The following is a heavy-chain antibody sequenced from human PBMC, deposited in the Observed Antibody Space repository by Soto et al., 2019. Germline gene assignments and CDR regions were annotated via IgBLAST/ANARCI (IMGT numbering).Heavy chain of an antibody. J-gene: IGHJ5*02. CDR2: INPNSGGT. CDR3: ARPLRSAQAFDP. D-gene: IGHD5-12*01. Sequence: ASGKVSCKASGYTFTGYYMHCVLQAPGQGLEWMGWINPNSGGTNYAQKFQGRVTMTRDTSISTAYMELSRLRSDDTAVYYCARPLRSAQAFDPWGQGTLVTVSS. V-gene: IGHV1-2*02. CDR1: GYTFTGYY.